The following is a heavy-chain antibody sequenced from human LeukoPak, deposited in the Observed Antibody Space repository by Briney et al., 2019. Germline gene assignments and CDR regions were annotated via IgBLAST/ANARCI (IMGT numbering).Heavy chain of an antibody. J-gene: IGHJ6*03. CDR3: ARSPQLLHDYGDYPYYYYYMDV. CDR1: GFTFSSYA. V-gene: IGHV3-30*04. D-gene: IGHD4-17*01. Sequence: PGGSLRLSCAASGFTFSSYAMHWVRQAPGKGLEWVAVISYDGSNKYYADSVKGRFTISRDNPKNTLYLQMNSLRAEDTAVYYCARSPQLLHDYGDYPYYYYYMDVWGKGTTVTVSS. CDR2: ISYDGSNK.